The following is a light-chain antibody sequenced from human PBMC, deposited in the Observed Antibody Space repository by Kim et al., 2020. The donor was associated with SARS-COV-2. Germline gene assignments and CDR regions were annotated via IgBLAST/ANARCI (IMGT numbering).Light chain of an antibody. Sequence: QAVTIYRTGTNREVGGYNYVSWDQQRPGKAPNLMIYEVSKRPSGVPDRFSGSKSGNTASLTVSGLQAEDEADYFCSSYAGSNNFVLFGGGTQLTVL. CDR2: EVS. CDR3: SSYAGSNNFVL. V-gene: IGLV2-8*01. CDR1: NREVGGYNY. J-gene: IGLJ3*02.